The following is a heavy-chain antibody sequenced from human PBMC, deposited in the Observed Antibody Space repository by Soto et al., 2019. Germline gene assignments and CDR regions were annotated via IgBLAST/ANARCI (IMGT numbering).Heavy chain of an antibody. CDR3: ARAYGSGSYSWFDP. Sequence: PSETLSLTCTVSGGSISSGGYYWSWIRQHPGKGLEWIGYIYYSGSTYYNPSLKSRVTISVDTSKNQFSLKLRSVTAADTAVYYCARAYGSGSYSWFDPWGQGTLVTVSS. D-gene: IGHD3-10*01. CDR1: GGSISSGGYY. CDR2: IYYSGST. V-gene: IGHV4-31*03. J-gene: IGHJ5*02.